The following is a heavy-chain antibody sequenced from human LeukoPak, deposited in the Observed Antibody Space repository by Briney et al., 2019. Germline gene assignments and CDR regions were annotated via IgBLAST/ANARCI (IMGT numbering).Heavy chain of an antibody. J-gene: IGHJ5*02. D-gene: IGHD6-13*01. Sequence: SETLSLTCSVSGGSISSTSKYWGWIRQPPGKGLEWIGSIYYSGDTYYTPSLRSRVIMSVDTSKNHFSLKLTSVTATDTAVYYCARSSAADGPTHNWFDPWGRGTLVTVSS. CDR2: IYYSGDT. CDR3: ARSSAADGPTHNWFDP. CDR1: GGSISSTSKY. V-gene: IGHV4-39*02.